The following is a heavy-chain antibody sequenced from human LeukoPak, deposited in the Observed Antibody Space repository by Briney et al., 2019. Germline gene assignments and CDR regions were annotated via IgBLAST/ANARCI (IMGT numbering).Heavy chain of an antibody. CDR3: ARATHDSTWGAYPYYGMDL. Sequence: GRSLTLSCAASGFTFGVFGMHWVRLPPGKGLEGVGFIWFDGRKQEYANCMTDRFTISRDNTKNTLYLQMTRLSAEDTALYPWARATHDSTWGAYPYYGMDLSGQGTTVSVS. V-gene: IGHV3-33*01. J-gene: IGHJ6*02. CDR1: GFTFGVFG. D-gene: IGHD3-16*01. CDR2: IWFDGRKQ.